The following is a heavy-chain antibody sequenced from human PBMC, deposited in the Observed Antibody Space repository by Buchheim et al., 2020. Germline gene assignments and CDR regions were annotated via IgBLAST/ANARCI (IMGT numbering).Heavy chain of an antibody. D-gene: IGHD2-2*01. Sequence: EVQLLESGGGLVQPGGSLRLSCAASGFTFSSYAMNWVRQAPGKGLEWVSVIRDSGGSTYYADSVKGRFTISRDNTKNTLYLQMNSLRAEDTAMYYCARSLSASCYQPIDYWGQGTL. CDR1: GFTFSSYA. CDR2: IRDSGGST. V-gene: IGHV3-23*01. J-gene: IGHJ4*02. CDR3: ARSLSASCYQPIDY.